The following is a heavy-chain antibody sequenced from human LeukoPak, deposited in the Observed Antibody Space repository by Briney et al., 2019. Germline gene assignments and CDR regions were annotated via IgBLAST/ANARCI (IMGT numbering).Heavy chain of an antibody. CDR3: ARMGGYSGYATH. V-gene: IGHV4-59*08. CDR1: GGSISTYY. Sequence: SETLSLTCTVSGGSISTYYWSWIRQPPGKGLEWIGYIHYSGTTNYNPSLKNRVTISLDTSKDQFSLNLSSVTAADTAVYYCARMGGYSGYATHWGQGTLVTVSS. J-gene: IGHJ4*02. CDR2: IHYSGTT. D-gene: IGHD5-12*01.